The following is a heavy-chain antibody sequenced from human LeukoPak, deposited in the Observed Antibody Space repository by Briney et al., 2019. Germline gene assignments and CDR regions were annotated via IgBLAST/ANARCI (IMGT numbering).Heavy chain of an antibody. D-gene: IGHD6-6*01. Sequence: GASVKVSCKASGYTFTSYGISWVRQAPGQGLEWMGWISAYNGNTNYAQKLQGRVTMTRDTSTSTVYMELSSLRSEDTAVYYCARGHSSSSGGFDYWGQGTLVTVSS. CDR1: GYTFTSYG. J-gene: IGHJ4*02. CDR3: ARGHSSSSGGFDY. V-gene: IGHV1-18*01. CDR2: ISAYNGNT.